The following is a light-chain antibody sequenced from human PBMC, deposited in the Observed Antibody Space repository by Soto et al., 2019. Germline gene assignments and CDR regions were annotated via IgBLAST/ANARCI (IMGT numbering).Light chain of an antibody. CDR3: MQALQTPPLY. J-gene: IGKJ4*01. CDR2: LGS. V-gene: IGKV2-28*01. Sequence: DIVMTQSPLSLPVTPGEPASISCRSSQSLLHSNGYNYLDWYLQKPGQSPQLLIYLGSNRASGGRDRFSGSGSGTDFTLKISRVEAEDVGVYYCMQALQTPPLYVGGGTKVEIK. CDR1: QSLLHSNGYNY.